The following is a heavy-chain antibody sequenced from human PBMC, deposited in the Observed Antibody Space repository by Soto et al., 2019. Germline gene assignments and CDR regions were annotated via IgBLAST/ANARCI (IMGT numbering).Heavy chain of an antibody. D-gene: IGHD6-19*01. Sequence: GRSLRLSCAASAFTFSSYAMHWVRQAPGKGLEWVAVISYDGSNKYYTDSVKGRFTISRDNSKNTLYLQMNSLRAEDTAVYYCARDCSRLCLIAVAGYDACDIWGQGPMVTVS. CDR2: ISYDGSNK. V-gene: IGHV3-30-3*01. CDR3: ARDCSRLCLIAVAGYDACDI. CDR1: AFTFSSYA. J-gene: IGHJ3*02.